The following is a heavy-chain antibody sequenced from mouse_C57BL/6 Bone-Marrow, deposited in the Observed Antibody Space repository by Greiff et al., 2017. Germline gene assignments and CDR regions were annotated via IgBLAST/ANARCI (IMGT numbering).Heavy chain of an antibody. J-gene: IGHJ4*01. D-gene: IGHD2-4*01. CDR2: INPSTGGT. CDR3: ARASYDYLYYYDMDY. V-gene: IGHV1-42*01. Sequence: EVQLQQSGPELVKPGASVKISCKASGYSFTGYYMNWVKQSPEKGLEWIGEINPSTGGTTYNQKFKSKATLTVNKSSSTAYMQLKSLTSEDSAGSYYARASYDYLYYYDMDYWGQGTTVTVSS. CDR1: GYSFTGYY.